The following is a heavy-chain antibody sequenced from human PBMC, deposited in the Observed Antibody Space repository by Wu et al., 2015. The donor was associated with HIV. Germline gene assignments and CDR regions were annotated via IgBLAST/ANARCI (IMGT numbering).Heavy chain of an antibody. CDR1: GYTFSSYY. Sequence: QVQLVQSGAEVKKPGASVKVSCKASGYTFSSYYMHWVRQAPGQGLEWMGMINPSGGSTSYAQKFQGRVTMTRDTSTTTVYMELSSLRSEDTAVYYCARLTQYYYYVWTSWAKGPRSPSP. CDR3: ARLTQYYYYVWTS. CDR2: INPSGGST. D-gene: IGHD3-9*01. J-gene: IGHJ6*02. V-gene: IGHV1-46*01.